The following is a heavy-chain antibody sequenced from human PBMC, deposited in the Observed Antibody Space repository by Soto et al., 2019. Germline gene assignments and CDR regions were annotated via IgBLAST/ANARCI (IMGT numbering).Heavy chain of an antibody. Sequence: QVQLQESGPGLVKPSQTLSLTCSVSGGSVNSGDYHWSWVRQSPGKGLEWIGNLYYTGATYYNPSLKSRVTMSVDTSKNQFSLKLSSVTAADTAVYYCARVDSSIWHWVLDYWGQGALVTVSS. V-gene: IGHV4-30-4*01. CDR2: LYYTGAT. J-gene: IGHJ4*02. D-gene: IGHD6-13*01. CDR3: ARVDSSIWHWVLDY. CDR1: GGSVNSGDYH.